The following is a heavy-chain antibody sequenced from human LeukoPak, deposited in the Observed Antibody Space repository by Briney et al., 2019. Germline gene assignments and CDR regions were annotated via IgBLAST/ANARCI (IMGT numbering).Heavy chain of an antibody. V-gene: IGHV3-48*03. CDR2: ISGSGSSI. D-gene: IGHD6-19*01. CDR1: EFTFSSYE. CDR3: AGGQWLVLGDAFDI. J-gene: IGHJ3*02. Sequence: QPGGSLRVSCAASEFTFSSYEMNWVRQAPGKGLEWVSHISGSGSSIYYADSVKGRFTISRDNAKNSLYLQMNSLRAEDTAVYYCAGGQWLVLGDAFDIWGQGTMVTVSS.